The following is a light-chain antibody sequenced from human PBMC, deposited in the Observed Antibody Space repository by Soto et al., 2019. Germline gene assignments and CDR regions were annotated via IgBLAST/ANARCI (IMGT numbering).Light chain of an antibody. Sequence: EVLRTQSPATLSVSPGARATLSCRASRGIGRALPWYQQKPGQTHRLLIYATSTMATVVPGRFIGSRSGTEFTLTITSLQSEDFAIYYCQHYVTWPLTFGGGTRVENK. J-gene: IGKJ4*01. CDR1: RGIGRA. CDR2: ATS. CDR3: QHYVTWPLT. V-gene: IGKV3-15*01.